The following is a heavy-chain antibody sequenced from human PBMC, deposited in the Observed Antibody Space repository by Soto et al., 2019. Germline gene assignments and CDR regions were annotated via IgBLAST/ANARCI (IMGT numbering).Heavy chain of an antibody. CDR3: TRDGDCSSGWYENYYYSGMDV. V-gene: IGHV3-49*03. Sequence: GGSLRLSCTASGFTFGDYAMSWFRQAPGKGLEWVGFIRSKAYGGTTEYAASVKGRFTISRDDSKSIAYLQMNSLKTEDTAVYYCTRDGDCSSGWYENYYYSGMDVWGQGTTVTVSS. CDR1: GFTFGDYA. J-gene: IGHJ6*02. D-gene: IGHD6-19*01. CDR2: IRSKAYGGTT.